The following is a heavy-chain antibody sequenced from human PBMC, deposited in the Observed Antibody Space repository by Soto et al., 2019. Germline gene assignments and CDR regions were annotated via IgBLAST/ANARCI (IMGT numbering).Heavy chain of an antibody. CDR2: IYYSGST. CDR3: ARDLGVLMVYAIGT. V-gene: IGHV4-31*03. J-gene: IGHJ5*02. Sequence: SETLSLTCTVSGGSISSGGYYWSWIRQHPGKGLEWIGYIYYSGSTYYNPSLKSRVTISVDTSKNQFSLKLSSVTAADTAVYYCARDLGVLMVYAIGTWGQGTLVTVSS. CDR1: GGSISSGGYY. D-gene: IGHD2-8*01.